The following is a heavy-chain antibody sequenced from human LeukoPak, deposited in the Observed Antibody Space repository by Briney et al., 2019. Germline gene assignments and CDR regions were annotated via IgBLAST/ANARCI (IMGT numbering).Heavy chain of an antibody. CDR2: IYPGDSDT. V-gene: IGHV5-51*01. Sequence: GESLKISCKGSGYSFTSYWIGWVRQMPGKGLEWMGIIYPGDSDTRYSPSFQGQVTISADKSISTAYLQWSSLEASDTAMYYCASTYCSSTSCSDAFDIWGQGIMVTVSS. CDR1: GYSFTSYW. CDR3: ASTYCSSTSCSDAFDI. J-gene: IGHJ3*02. D-gene: IGHD2-2*01.